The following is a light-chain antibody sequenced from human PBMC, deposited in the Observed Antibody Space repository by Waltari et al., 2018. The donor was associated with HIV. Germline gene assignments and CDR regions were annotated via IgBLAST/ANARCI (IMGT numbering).Light chain of an antibody. V-gene: IGLV3-25*03. Sequence: SYELTQPPSVSVSPGQTARITCSGDALPKQYAYWYQQKPGQAPVLVIYKDSERPSGIPERFSGSSSGKTVTLTSSGVQAEYEADYYCQAADSSGTYKGNWVFGGGTKLTVL. J-gene: IGLJ3*02. CDR2: KDS. CDR3: QAADSSGTYKGNWV. CDR1: ALPKQY.